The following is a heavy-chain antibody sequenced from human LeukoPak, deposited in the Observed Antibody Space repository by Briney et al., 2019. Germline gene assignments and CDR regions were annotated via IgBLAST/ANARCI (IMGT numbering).Heavy chain of an antibody. V-gene: IGHV4-34*01. CDR1: GGSFSGYY. Sequence: SETLSLTCAVYGGSFSGYYWSWIRQPPGKGLEWIGEISHSGSTNYNPSLKSRVTISVDTSKNQLSLRLSSVTAADTAVYYCAKGLVSSSTRWFDPWGQGTLVTVSS. D-gene: IGHD2-2*01. CDR2: ISHSGST. J-gene: IGHJ5*02. CDR3: AKGLVSSSTRWFDP.